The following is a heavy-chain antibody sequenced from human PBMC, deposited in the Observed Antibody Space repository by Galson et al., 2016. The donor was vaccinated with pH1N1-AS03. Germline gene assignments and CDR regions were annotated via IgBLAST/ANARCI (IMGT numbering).Heavy chain of an antibody. CDR1: GFTISNFG. CDR3: ANDVNYEFWSGYSFS. Sequence: SLRLSCAASGFTISNFGMLWVRQAPGQGLEWVAIISFDGTNKYYADSVKGRFSISRDNSKNTLFLQMSSLRTEDTAVYYCANDVNYEFWSGYSFSWGKGALATVSS. V-gene: IGHV3-30*18. CDR2: ISFDGTNK. J-gene: IGHJ5*02. D-gene: IGHD3/OR15-3a*01.